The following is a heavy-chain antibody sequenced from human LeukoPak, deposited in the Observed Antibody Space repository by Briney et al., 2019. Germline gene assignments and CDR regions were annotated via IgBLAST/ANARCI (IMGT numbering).Heavy chain of an antibody. J-gene: IGHJ4*02. CDR3: ARKGLPDH. Sequence: GGSLRLSCAASGFIFSSYNFNWVRQAPGKGLEWVPFISSSPNIIYYADSVKGRFTISRDNAKNSLYLQMNSLRAEDTAVYYCARKGLPDHWGQGTMVTVSS. D-gene: IGHD2-21*02. CDR1: GFIFSSYN. CDR2: ISSSPNII. V-gene: IGHV3-48*04.